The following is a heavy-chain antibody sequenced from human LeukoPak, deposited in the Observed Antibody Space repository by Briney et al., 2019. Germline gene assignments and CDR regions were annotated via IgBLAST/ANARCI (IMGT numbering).Heavy chain of an antibody. CDR1: GYNFSKYW. J-gene: IGHJ4*02. D-gene: IGHD3-10*01. Sequence: GESLKLSCKGSGYNFSKYWIGWVRQVPGKGLEWVGIFYPGDSDTRYSPSFQGQVTISADKSIATAYLQWSSLQASDTAIYYCVKDLLGSATYPIDYWGQGTLVTVSS. CDR3: VKDLLGSATYPIDY. V-gene: IGHV5-51*01. CDR2: FYPGDSDT.